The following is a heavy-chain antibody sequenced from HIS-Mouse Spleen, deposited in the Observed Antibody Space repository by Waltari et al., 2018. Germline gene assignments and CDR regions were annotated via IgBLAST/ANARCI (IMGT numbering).Heavy chain of an antibody. CDR1: GGSISSSSYY. V-gene: IGHV4-39*07. Sequence: QLQLQESGPGLVKPSETLSLTCTVSGGSISSSSYYWGLIRQPPGKGLGCIGSIHYSGNRYYNPSLKIRVTISVETSKNQFSLKLSSVTAADTAVYYCAREIPYSSSWYDWYFDLWGRGTLVTVSS. D-gene: IGHD6-13*01. CDR3: AREIPYSSSWYDWYFDL. J-gene: IGHJ2*01. CDR2: IHYSGNR.